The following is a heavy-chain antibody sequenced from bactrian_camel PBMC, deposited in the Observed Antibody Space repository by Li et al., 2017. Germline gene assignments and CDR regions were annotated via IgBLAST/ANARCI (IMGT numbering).Heavy chain of an antibody. D-gene: IGHD5*01. CDR2: IDSDGRK. CDR1: GILGSRAH. Sequence: HVQLVESGGGSVQAGGSLSLSCVVSGILGSRAHTCWLRQTPGHEPEGVAAIDSDGRKTYADSVKGRFTISQDNAKNTVYLTMSNLKLEDTAVYYCAADSRDVVGTCSRRIAALPGSFYYGMDFWGKGTQVTVS. V-gene: IGHV3S53*01. J-gene: IGHJ7*01.